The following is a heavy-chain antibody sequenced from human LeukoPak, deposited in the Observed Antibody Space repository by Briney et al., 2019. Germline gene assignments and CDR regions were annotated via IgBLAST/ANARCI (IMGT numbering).Heavy chain of an antibody. Sequence: TSETLSLTCTVSGGSISSYYWSWIRQPPGKGLEWIGYIYYSGSTNYNPSLKSRVTISVDTSKNQFSLKLSSVTAADTAVYYCARLGYSYGHPLFDYWGQGTLVTVSS. V-gene: IGHV4-59*08. CDR1: GGSISSYY. D-gene: IGHD5-18*01. CDR2: IYYSGST. CDR3: ARLGYSYGHPLFDY. J-gene: IGHJ4*02.